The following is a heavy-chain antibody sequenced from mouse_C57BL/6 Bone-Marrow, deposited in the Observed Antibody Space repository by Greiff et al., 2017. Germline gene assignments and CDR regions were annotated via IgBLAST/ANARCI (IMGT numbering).Heavy chain of an antibody. V-gene: IGHV1-69*01. CDR3: AREDYGSSQYYFDY. J-gene: IGHJ2*01. CDR1: GYTFTSYW. D-gene: IGHD1-1*01. CDR2: IDPSDSYT. Sequence: QVQLQQSGAELVMPGASVKLSCKASGYTFTSYWMHWVKQRPGQGLEWIGEIDPSDSYTNYNQKFKGKSTLTVDKSSSTAYMQLSSLTSEDSAVYYCAREDYGSSQYYFDYWGQGTTLTVSS.